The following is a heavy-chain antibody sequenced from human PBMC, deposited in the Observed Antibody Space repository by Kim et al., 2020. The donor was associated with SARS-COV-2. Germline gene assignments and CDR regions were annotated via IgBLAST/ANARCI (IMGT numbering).Heavy chain of an antibody. CDR2: ISYDGSNK. Sequence: GGSLRLSCAASGFTFSSYAMHWVRQAPGKGLEWVAVISYDGSNKYYADSVKGRFTISRDNSKNTLYLQMNSLRAEDTAVYYCARDLPYYYDSSGYQRYFDYWGQGTLVTVSS. J-gene: IGHJ4*02. V-gene: IGHV3-30*04. CDR3: ARDLPYYYDSSGYQRYFDY. D-gene: IGHD3-22*01. CDR1: GFTFSSYA.